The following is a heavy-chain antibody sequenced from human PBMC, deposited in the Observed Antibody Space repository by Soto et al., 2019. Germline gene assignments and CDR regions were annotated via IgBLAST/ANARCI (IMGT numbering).Heavy chain of an antibody. V-gene: IGHV5-51*01. D-gene: IGHD5-18*01. CDR2: IYPGDSDT. Sequence: GESLKISCKGSGYSFTSYWIGWVRQMPGKGLEWMGIIYPGDSDTRYSPSFQGQVTISADKSISTAYLQWSSLKASDTAMYYCARLGYSYVTRPSAYYYGMDSWGQGTTVTVS. J-gene: IGHJ6*02. CDR1: GYSFTSYW. CDR3: ARLGYSYVTRPSAYYYGMDS.